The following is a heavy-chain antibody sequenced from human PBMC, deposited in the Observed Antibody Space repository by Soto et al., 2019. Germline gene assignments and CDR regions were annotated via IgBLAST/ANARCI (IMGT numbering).Heavy chain of an antibody. Sequence: SETLSLTCTVCGGSISSYYWSWIRQPPGKGLEWVAYIHYSGSTNYSPSLQSRVTISVDTSKNHFSLKLSSVTAADTAVYYCARGEATLIRGVIIPRGYYFYYWGQGTQVTVSS. J-gene: IGHJ4*02. CDR2: IHYSGST. V-gene: IGHV4-59*01. CDR3: ARGEATLIRGVIIPRGYYFYY. CDR1: GGSISSYY. D-gene: IGHD3-10*01.